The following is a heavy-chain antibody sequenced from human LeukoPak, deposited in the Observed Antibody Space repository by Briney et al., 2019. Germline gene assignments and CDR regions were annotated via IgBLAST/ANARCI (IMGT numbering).Heavy chain of an antibody. J-gene: IGHJ4*02. Sequence: SETLSLTCTVSGGSISSSSYYWGWIRQPPGKGLEWIVSIYYSGSTYYNPSLKSRVTISVDTSKNQFSLKLSSVTAADTAVYYCARHIVVVPTNNYFDYWGQGTLVTVSS. CDR1: GGSISSSSYY. D-gene: IGHD2-2*01. CDR3: ARHIVVVPTNNYFDY. CDR2: IYYSGST. V-gene: IGHV4-39*01.